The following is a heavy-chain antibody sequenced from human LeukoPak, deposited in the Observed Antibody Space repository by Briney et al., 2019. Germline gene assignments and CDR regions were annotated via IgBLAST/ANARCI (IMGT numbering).Heavy chain of an antibody. CDR3: ARGGCGGDCYTNNYYYYMDV. D-gene: IGHD2-21*02. CDR1: GYTFTSYA. Sequence: GASVKVSCKASGYTFTSYAMNWVRQAPGQGLEWMGWINTNTGNPTYAQGFTGRFVFSLDTSVSTAYLQISSLKAEDTAVYYCARGGCGGDCYTNNYYYYMDVWGKGTTVTVSS. V-gene: IGHV7-4-1*02. CDR2: INTNTGNP. J-gene: IGHJ6*03.